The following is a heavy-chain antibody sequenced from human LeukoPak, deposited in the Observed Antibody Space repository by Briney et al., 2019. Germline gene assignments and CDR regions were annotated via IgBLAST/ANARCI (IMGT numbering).Heavy chain of an antibody. CDR3: ARDRSDDSSGYSPYYFDY. CDR1: GGSLSSGSYY. Sequence: PSETLSLTCTVSGGSLSSGSYYWSWIRQPPGKGLEWIGYIYYSGSTNYNPSLKSRVTISVDTSKNQFSLKLSSVTAADSAVYYCARDRSDDSSGYSPYYFDYWGQGDLVTVSS. J-gene: IGHJ4*02. V-gene: IGHV4-61*01. CDR2: IYYSGST. D-gene: IGHD3-22*01.